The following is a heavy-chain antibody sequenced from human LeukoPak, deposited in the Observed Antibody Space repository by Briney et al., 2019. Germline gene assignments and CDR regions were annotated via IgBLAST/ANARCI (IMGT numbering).Heavy chain of an antibody. CDR3: AREPTFSSSWYTSCDF. CDR2: ITLSTSSI. CDR1: GFTFSNYN. J-gene: IGHJ4*02. D-gene: IGHD6-13*01. Sequence: GGSLRLSCVASGFTFSNYNMNWVRQAPGKGLEWASYITLSTSSIYYADSVKGRFTISRDNAKNSLYLQMNSLKVEDTAVYYCAREPTFSSSWYTSCDFWGQGTLVTVSS. V-gene: IGHV3-48*01.